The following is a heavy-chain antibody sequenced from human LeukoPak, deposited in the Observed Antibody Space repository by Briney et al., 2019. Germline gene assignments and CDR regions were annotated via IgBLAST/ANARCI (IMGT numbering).Heavy chain of an antibody. CDR3: ARTYYYDSSGYFLSGAFDI. CDR2: ISSSGRTI. Sequence: GGSLRLSCAASGFTFSSYSMNWVRQAPGKGLEWVSYISSSGRTIYYADSVKGRFTISRDSARNSLYLQMNSLRAEDTAMYYCARTYYYDSSGYFLSGAFDIWGPGTMVTVSS. J-gene: IGHJ3*02. V-gene: IGHV3-48*04. CDR1: GFTFSSYS. D-gene: IGHD3-22*01.